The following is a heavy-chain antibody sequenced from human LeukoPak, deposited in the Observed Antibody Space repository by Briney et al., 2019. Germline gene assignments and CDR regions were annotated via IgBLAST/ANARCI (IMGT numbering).Heavy chain of an antibody. J-gene: IGHJ3*02. CDR3: ARHGYTYASAFDI. V-gene: IGHV4-39*01. CDR1: GGSISSSSYH. Sequence: PSETLSLTCSVSGGSISSSSYHWGWTRQPPGKGLEWIGSIYYSGITYYNPSLKSRVTISVDTSKNQFSLKLTSVTAADTAVYYCARHGYTYASAFDIWGQGTMVTVSS. D-gene: IGHD5-18*01. CDR2: IYYSGIT.